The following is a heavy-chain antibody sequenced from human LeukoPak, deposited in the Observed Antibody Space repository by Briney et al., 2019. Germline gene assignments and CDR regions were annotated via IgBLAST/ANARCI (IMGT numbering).Heavy chain of an antibody. J-gene: IGHJ4*02. CDR3: ATPRSCSGGSCYYPFDY. CDR1: GGTFSSYA. D-gene: IGHD2-15*01. V-gene: IGHV1-69*04. CDR2: IIPILGIA. Sequence: SVKVSCKASGGTFSSYAISWVRQAPGQGLEWMGRIIPILGIANYAQKFQGRVTITADKSTSTAYMELSSLRSEDTAVYYCATPRSCSGGSCYYPFDYWGQGTLVTVSS.